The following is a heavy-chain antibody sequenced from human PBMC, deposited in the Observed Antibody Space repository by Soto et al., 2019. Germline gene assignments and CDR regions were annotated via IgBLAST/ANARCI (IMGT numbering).Heavy chain of an antibody. V-gene: IGHV3-43D*04. D-gene: IGHD1-1*01. CDR2: ISWDGGST. Sequence: EVQLVESGGVVVQPGGSLRLSCAASGFTFDDYAMHWVRQAPGKGLEWVSLISWDGGSTYYADSVKGRFTISRDNSKNYQYLQMNSLGAEDTALYYWAKGGNWNGGGYFDYWGQGTLVTVSS. CDR1: GFTFDDYA. J-gene: IGHJ4*02. CDR3: AKGGNWNGGGYFDY.